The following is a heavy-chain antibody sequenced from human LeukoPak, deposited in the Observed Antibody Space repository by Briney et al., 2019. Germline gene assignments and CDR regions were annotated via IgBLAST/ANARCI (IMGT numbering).Heavy chain of an antibody. J-gene: IGHJ4*02. V-gene: IGHV3-53*01. CDR3: ARHSFSSGWYSGLGY. D-gene: IGHD6-19*01. Sequence: GGSLRLSCAASGFTVILYYMTWVRQAPGKGLEWVSVIYSGGPTYYADSVKGQFTISRDNSKNTVYLQMNSLRAEDTAVYYCARHSFSSGWYSGLGYWGQGTLVTVSS. CDR1: GFTVILYY. CDR2: IYSGGPT.